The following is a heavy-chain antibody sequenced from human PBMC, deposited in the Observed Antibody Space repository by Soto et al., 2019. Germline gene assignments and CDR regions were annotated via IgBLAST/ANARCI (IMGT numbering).Heavy chain of an antibody. V-gene: IGHV4-39*01. D-gene: IGHD3-22*01. CDR1: GGSISSSSYY. CDR2: IYYSGST. J-gene: IGHJ4*02. CDR3: ARQDYYDSSGYYPYYFDY. Sequence: KTSETLSLTCTVSGGSISSSSYYWGWIRQPPGKGLEWIGSIYYSGSTYYNPSLKSRVTISVDTSKNQFSLKLSSVTAADTAVYYCARQDYYDSSGYYPYYFDYWGQGTLVTVSS.